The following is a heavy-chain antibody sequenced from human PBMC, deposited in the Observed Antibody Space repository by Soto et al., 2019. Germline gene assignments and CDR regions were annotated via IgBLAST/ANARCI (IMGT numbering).Heavy chain of an antibody. CDR1: GFTFSSYA. CDR3: AKFGIGVVPAAMRWEFYYYYGMDV. CDR2: ISGSGGST. V-gene: IGHV3-23*01. J-gene: IGHJ6*02. D-gene: IGHD2-2*01. Sequence: GGSLRLSCAASGFTFSSYAMSWVRQAPGKGLEWVSAISGSGGSTYYADSVKGRFTISRDNSKNTLYLQMNSLRAEDTAVYYCAKFGIGVVPAAMRWEFYYYYGMDVWGQGTTVTVSS.